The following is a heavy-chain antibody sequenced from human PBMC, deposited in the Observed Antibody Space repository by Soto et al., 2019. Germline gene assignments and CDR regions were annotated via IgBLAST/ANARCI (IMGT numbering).Heavy chain of an antibody. CDR1: GGTFSTYA. D-gene: IGHD5-18*01. CDR3: ASGIQLWLRRINNGYSG. J-gene: IGHJ4*02. CDR2: IIPMFGTA. Sequence: QVQLVQSGAEVKKPESSVKVSCKAPGGTFSTYAISWVRQAPGQGLEWMGGIIPMFGTANYAQRFQDRVPIPADESTNTVYMELSSLRSEDTAVYFCASGIQLWLRRINNGYSGWGQGTLVTVSS. V-gene: IGHV1-69*12.